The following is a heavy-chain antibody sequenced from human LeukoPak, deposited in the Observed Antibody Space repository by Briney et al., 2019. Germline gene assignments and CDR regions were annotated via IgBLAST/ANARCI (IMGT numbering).Heavy chain of an antibody. V-gene: IGHV1-69*01. Sequence: SVKVSCKPSGDTFSSYAISWVRQAPGQGLEWMGGIIPIFNSPNYAQKFQGRVTITADESTSTAYMELSSLTSEDTAVYYCAGRASTDYYGSGSHDVWGLGTTVTVSS. D-gene: IGHD3-10*01. CDR2: IIPIFNSP. CDR3: AGRASTDYYGSGSHDV. J-gene: IGHJ6*02. CDR1: GDTFSSYA.